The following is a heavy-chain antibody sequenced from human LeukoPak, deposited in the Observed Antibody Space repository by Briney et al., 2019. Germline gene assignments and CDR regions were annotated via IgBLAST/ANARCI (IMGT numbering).Heavy chain of an antibody. Sequence: SETLSLTCTVSGGSISSYYWSWIRQPAGKGLEWIGRIYTSGSTDYNPSLSSRVTMSVDTSQKQFSLRLTSVTAADTALYCARGVNSYRSAWYFDLWGRGTLVSVSS. CDR2: IYTSGST. V-gene: IGHV4-4*07. CDR3: RGVNSYRSAWYFDL. D-gene: IGHD3-16*02. J-gene: IGHJ2*01. CDR1: GGSISSYY.